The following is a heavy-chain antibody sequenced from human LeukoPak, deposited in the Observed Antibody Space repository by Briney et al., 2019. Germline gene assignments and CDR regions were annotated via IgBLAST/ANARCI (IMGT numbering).Heavy chain of an antibody. D-gene: IGHD3-10*01. CDR1: GFTVSSNY. CDR2: IYSGGST. CDR3: GRAGDYYALDY. V-gene: IGHV3-66*02. Sequence: PGGSLRLSCAASGFTVSSNYMSWVRQAPGKGLEWVSVIYSGGSTYYADSVKGRFTISRDNYKNTMYLQMNSLRREDTAVYYCGRAGDYYALDYWGQGTLVTVSS. J-gene: IGHJ4*02.